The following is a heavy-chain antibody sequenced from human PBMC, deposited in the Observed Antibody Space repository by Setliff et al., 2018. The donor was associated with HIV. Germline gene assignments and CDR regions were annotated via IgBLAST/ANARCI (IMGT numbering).Heavy chain of an antibody. V-gene: IGHV7-4-1*02. CDR2: IKTNTGNP. CDR3: ARGLRGGYFGGGADV. D-gene: IGHD1-26*01. CDR1: GYTFTTYA. J-gene: IGHJ6*04. Sequence: ASVKVSCKASGYTFTTYAMNWVRQATGQGLEWMGWIKTNTGNPTSAQGFKGRFVFSVDTSVSTAYLQIRSLKAEDTAVYYCARGLRGGYFGGGADVWGKGTTVTVSS.